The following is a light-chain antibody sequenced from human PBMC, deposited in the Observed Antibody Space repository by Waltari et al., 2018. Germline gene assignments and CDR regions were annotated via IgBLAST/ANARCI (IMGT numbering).Light chain of an antibody. J-gene: IGKJ2*01. CDR1: HDISNY. Sequence: DIQMTQSPSSLSASVGDRVTITCQASHDISNYLNWYQQKPGKAPKLLIYDASNLETGVPSRFSGSGSGTDLSFTISSLQPEDIATYYCQQFDNLVYTFGQGTKLEIK. V-gene: IGKV1-33*01. CDR3: QQFDNLVYT. CDR2: DAS.